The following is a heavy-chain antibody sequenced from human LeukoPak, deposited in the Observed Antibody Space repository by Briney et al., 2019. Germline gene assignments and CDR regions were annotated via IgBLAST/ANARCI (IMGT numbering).Heavy chain of an antibody. D-gene: IGHD4-23*01. CDR2: IYSSGST. CDR1: GGSVSPYY. V-gene: IGHV4-4*07. Sequence: SETLSLTCTVSGGSVSPYYWSWIRQPAGKGLEWIGRIYSSGSTNYNPSLKSRVSMSVDTSKNQFSLKLTSVTAADTAVYYCARGGKATVVTMWGQGILVTVSS. J-gene: IGHJ4*02. CDR3: ARGGKATVVTM.